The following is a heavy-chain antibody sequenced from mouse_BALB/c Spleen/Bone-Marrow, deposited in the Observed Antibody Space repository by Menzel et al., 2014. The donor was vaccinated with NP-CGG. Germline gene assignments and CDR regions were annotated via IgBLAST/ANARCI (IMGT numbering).Heavy chain of an antibody. Sequence: VQLKQSGPSLVKPSQTLSLTCSVTGDSITSGYWSWTRKFPGNKLEYMGYISYSGSTYYNPSLKSRISITRDTSKSQYYLQLNSVTAEDTATYYCASLLRIYYAMDYWGQGTSVTVSS. CDR1: GDSITSGY. J-gene: IGHJ4*01. D-gene: IGHD1-1*01. CDR3: ASLLRIYYAMDY. V-gene: IGHV3-8*02. CDR2: ISYSGST.